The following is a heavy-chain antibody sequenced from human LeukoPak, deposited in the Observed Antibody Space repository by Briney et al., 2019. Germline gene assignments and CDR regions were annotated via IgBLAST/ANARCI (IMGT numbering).Heavy chain of an antibody. CDR3: ARSSGSYYMRASIDN. CDR2: IHYSGST. J-gene: IGHJ4*02. D-gene: IGHD3-10*01. Sequence: PSETLSLTCTISGGSISSFYWTWIRQPPGKGLEWIGYIHYSGSTKYNPSLKSRVTISVATSKNQFSLKLSSVTAADTAVYYCARSSGSYYMRASIDNWGQGTLVTVSS. V-gene: IGHV4-59*08. CDR1: GGSISSFY.